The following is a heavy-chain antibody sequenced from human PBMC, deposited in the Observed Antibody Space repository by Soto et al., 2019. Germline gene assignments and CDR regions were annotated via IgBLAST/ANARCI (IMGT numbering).Heavy chain of an antibody. CDR1: GYTFTSYY. CDR3: ARDPRNTIFGVVTPMAFDY. CDR2: INPSGGST. Sequence: ASVKVSCKASGYTFTSYYMHWVRQAPGQGLEWMGIINPSGGSTSYAQKSQGRVTMTRDTSTSTVYMELSSLRSEDTAVYYCARDPRNTIFGVVTPMAFDYWGQGTLVTVSS. D-gene: IGHD3-3*01. J-gene: IGHJ4*02. V-gene: IGHV1-46*01.